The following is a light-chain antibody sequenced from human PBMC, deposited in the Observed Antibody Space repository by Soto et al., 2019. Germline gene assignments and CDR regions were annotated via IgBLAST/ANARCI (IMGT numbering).Light chain of an antibody. CDR2: EGS. Sequence: QSVLTQPASVSGSPGQSITISCTGTSSDVGSYNLVSWYQQHPGKAPKLMIYEGSKRPSGVSNRFSGSKSGNTASLTISGLQAEDEADYYCCSYAGSGTWGFGGGTQLTVL. J-gene: IGLJ3*02. CDR1: SSDVGSYNL. V-gene: IGLV2-23*01. CDR3: CSYAGSGTWG.